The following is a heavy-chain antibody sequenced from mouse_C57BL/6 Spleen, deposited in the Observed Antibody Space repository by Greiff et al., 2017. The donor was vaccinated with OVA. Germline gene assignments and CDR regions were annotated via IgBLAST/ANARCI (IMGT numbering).Heavy chain of an antibody. V-gene: IGHV1-69*01. J-gene: IGHJ4*01. CDR1: GYTFTSYW. CDR2: IDPSDSYT. D-gene: IGHD1-1*01. CDR3: ARRAGSSSYYAMDY. Sequence: VQLQQPGAELVMPGASVKLSCKASGYTFTSYWMHWVKQRPGQGLEWIGEIDPSDSYTNYNQKFKGKSTLTVDKSSSTAYMQLSSLTSEDSAVYYCARRAGSSSYYAMDYWGQGTSVTVSS.